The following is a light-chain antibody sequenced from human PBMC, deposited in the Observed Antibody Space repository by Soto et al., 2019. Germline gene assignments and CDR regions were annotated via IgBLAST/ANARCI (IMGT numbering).Light chain of an antibody. J-gene: IGKJ1*01. CDR2: AAS. CDR3: QNYNSAPRT. Sequence: DIQMTQSPSSLSASIGDRVTISCRASQGISNDLAWYQQKPGKVPYLLIYAASTSHSGVPSRFRGSGSGTDFTPTISSLQPEDVATYYCQNYNSAPRTFGQGTKV. V-gene: IGKV1-27*01. CDR1: QGISND.